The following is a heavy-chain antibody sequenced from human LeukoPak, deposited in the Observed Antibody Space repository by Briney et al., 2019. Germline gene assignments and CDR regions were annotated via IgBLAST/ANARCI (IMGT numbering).Heavy chain of an antibody. CDR3: ARVSSGSDYSGFFDY. CDR2: IYYSGST. D-gene: IGHD3-10*01. V-gene: IGHV4-59*01. CDR1: GGSISSYY. Sequence: PSETLSLTCTVAGGSISSYYWSWIRQPPGKGLEWIGYIYYSGSTNYNPSLKSRVTITVDTSKNQFSLKVTSITAADTAVYYCARVSSGSDYSGFFDYWGQGAQVTVSS. J-gene: IGHJ4*02.